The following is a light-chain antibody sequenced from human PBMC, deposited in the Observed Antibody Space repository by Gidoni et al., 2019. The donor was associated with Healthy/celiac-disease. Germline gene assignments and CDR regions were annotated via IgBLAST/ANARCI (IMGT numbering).Light chain of an antibody. CDR3: QQWT. V-gene: IGKV1-5*03. J-gene: IGKJ1*01. CDR2: KAS. CDR1: QSISSW. Sequence: DIQMTQSPSTLSASVGDRVTIPCRASQSISSWLAWYQQKPGKAPKLLIYKASSLESGVPSRFSGSGSGTEFTLTISSLQPDDFATYYCQQWTFGQGTKVEIK.